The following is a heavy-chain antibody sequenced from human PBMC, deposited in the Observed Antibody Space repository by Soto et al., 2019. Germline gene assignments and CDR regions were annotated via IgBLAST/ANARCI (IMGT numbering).Heavy chain of an antibody. J-gene: IGHJ4*02. CDR1: GFSLSSYGMG. CDR2: IYWDDDK. CDR3: AQAGDYELLTFDH. D-gene: IGHD4-17*01. Sequence: QITLKESGPTLVGPAQTLTLTCGFSGFSLSSYGMGVAWIRQPPGKALEWLALIYWDDDKGYSPSLKDRLAISKDTSSNQVLLTITHMAPGDTATYFCAQAGDYELLTFDHWGPGTLVTVSS. V-gene: IGHV2-5*02.